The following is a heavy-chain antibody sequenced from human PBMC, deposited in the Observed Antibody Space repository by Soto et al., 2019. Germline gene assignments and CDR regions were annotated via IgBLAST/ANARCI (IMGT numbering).Heavy chain of an antibody. Sequence: QVQLVQSGAEVKKPGSSVKVSCRASGATFSTYTIIWVRQAPGQGLEWVGRIIPMLGIANYAQRFQGRVTSTEDQSTCTAHMGPRSLRSWGKAAYFWAGDRDQAPPGWGQGTLVTVSS. D-gene: IGHD2-2*01. CDR1: GATFSTYT. CDR2: IIPMLGIA. V-gene: IGHV1-69*02. CDR3: AGDRDQAPPG. J-gene: IGHJ1*01.